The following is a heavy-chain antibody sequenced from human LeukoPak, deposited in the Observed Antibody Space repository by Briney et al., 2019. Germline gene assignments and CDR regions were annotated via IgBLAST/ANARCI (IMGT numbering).Heavy chain of an antibody. Sequence: GGSLRLSCAASGFTFTGYAMSWVRQAPGKGLEWVSAITGTGGTTYYAASVKGRFTISRDNSKNTLYLQMNSLRAEDTAVYYCAKDGPGSHFDYWGQGTLVTVSS. J-gene: IGHJ4*02. V-gene: IGHV3-23*01. CDR3: AKDGPGSHFDY. CDR1: GFTFTGYA. D-gene: IGHD1-26*01. CDR2: ITGTGGTT.